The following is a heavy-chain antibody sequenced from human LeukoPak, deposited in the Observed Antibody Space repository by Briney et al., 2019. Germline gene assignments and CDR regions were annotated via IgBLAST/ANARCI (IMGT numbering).Heavy chain of an antibody. Sequence: PSETLSLTCTVSGGSISSYYWSWIRQPAEKGLEWIGRIYSTGSTNYNPSLKSQVTMSVDTSKNQFSLKLSSVTAADTAVYYCARGYYDSSGYYGYFDYWGQGTLVTVSS. J-gene: IGHJ4*02. CDR3: ARGYYDSSGYYGYFDY. CDR2: IYSTGST. D-gene: IGHD3-22*01. CDR1: GGSISSYY. V-gene: IGHV4-4*07.